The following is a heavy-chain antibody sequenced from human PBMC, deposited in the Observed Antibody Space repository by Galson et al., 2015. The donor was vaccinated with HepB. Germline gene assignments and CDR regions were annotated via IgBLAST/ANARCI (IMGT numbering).Heavy chain of an antibody. J-gene: IGHJ3*02. D-gene: IGHD3-10*01. Sequence: SLRLSCEASGFTVSSNYMSWVRQAPGKGLEWVSVIYSGGSTNYSDSVMGRCTISGDNSKNTLYLQMNSLRAEDTAVYYCARDQVWFGGAFDIWGQGTMVTVSS. V-gene: IGHV3-66*02. CDR1: GFTVSSNY. CDR2: IYSGGST. CDR3: ARDQVWFGGAFDI.